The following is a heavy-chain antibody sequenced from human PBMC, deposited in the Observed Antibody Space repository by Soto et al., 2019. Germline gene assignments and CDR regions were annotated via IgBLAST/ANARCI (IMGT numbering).Heavy chain of an antibody. V-gene: IGHV1-58*01. Sequence: QMQLVQSGPEVKKPGTSVKVSCKASGFTFTNSAVQWVRQARGQRLEWIGWIVVGSGNTNYAQKFQERVTITRDMSTSTAYMELSSLRSEDTAVYYCAAGRGGNGLQFDPWGRGTLVTVSS. CDR1: GFTFTNSA. CDR2: IVVGSGNT. CDR3: AAGRGGNGLQFDP. D-gene: IGHD1-1*01. J-gene: IGHJ5*02.